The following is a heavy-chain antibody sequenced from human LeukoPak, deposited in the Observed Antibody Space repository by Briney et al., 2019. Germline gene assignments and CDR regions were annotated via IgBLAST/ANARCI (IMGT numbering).Heavy chain of an antibody. CDR3: AKSRNFYFYFMEV. J-gene: IGHJ6*03. V-gene: IGHV3-48*01. CDR1: GFSFSSYS. CDR2: ISPSTSTI. Sequence: GGSLRLSCAASGFSFSSYSMNWVRQAPGKGLEWISSISPSTSTIYYADSVKGRFTISRDNGKNSLYLQMNSLRAEDTALYYCAKSRNFYFYFMEVSGRGTKVTISS.